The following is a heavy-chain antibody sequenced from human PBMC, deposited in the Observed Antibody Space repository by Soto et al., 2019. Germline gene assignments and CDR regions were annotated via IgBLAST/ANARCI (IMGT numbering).Heavy chain of an antibody. Sequence: QVQLVESGGGVVQPGRSLRLSCTASGFTISSSDMHWVRLAPGKGLEWVAILSYDGRNKNYADSVKGRFIISRDNSKNTMYLQMNSLKTEDTAVYYCAKPDSSAFDYWGPGSLVSVSS. CDR3: AKPDSSAFDY. D-gene: IGHD5-18*01. CDR1: GFTISSSD. J-gene: IGHJ4*02. V-gene: IGHV3-30*18. CDR2: LSYDGRNK.